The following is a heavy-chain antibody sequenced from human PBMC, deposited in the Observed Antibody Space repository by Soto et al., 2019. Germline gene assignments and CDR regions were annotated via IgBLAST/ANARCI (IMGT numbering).Heavy chain of an antibody. CDR2: IWYDGSNK. Sequence: QVQLVESGGGVVQPGRSLRLSCAASGFTFSSYGMHWVRQAPGKGLEWVAVIWYDGSNKYYADSVKGRFTISRDNSKNTLYLPMNSLRAVDTAVYSCARGSLGGDYLGVWGQGTLVTVSS. J-gene: IGHJ4*02. V-gene: IGHV3-33*01. D-gene: IGHD4-17*01. CDR1: GFTFSSYG. CDR3: ARGSLGGDYLGV.